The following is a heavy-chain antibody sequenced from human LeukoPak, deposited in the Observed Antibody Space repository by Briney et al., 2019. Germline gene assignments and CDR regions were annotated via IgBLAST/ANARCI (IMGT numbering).Heavy chain of an antibody. CDR3: ATAIVVVVASTAAFDI. CDR2: FDPEDGET. Sequence: ASVTVSCKVSGYTLTELSMHWVRQAPGKRLEWMGGFDPEDGETIYAQKFQGRVTMTEDTSTDTAYMELTSLRSEDTAVYYCATAIVVVVASTAAFDIWGQGTMVTVSS. J-gene: IGHJ3*02. D-gene: IGHD2-15*01. CDR1: GYTLTELS. V-gene: IGHV1-24*01.